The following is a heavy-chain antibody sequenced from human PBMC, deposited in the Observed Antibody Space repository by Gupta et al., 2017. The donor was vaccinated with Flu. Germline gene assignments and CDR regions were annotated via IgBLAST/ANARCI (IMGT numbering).Heavy chain of an antibody. D-gene: IGHD5-24*01. CDR3: AGQLGTWGYNGADY. J-gene: IGHJ4*02. CDR2: IIPISETT. CDR1: GFTFNSNS. V-gene: IGHV1-69*06. Sequence: QVQLVQSGAEVKKPGSSVKVSCKTSGFTFNSNSSSWVRQAPGQGLEWMGGIIPISETTNYAQKFQGRVTITADISTSTAYMELSSLTFDDTAVYYCAGQLGTWGYNGADYWGQGTLVTVSS.